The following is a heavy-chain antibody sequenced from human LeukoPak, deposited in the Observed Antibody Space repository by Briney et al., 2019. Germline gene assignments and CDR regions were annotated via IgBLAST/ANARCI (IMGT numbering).Heavy chain of an antibody. CDR1: GGSFSGYY. D-gene: IGHD2-15*01. CDR2: INHSGST. CDR3: AGGSWWSCLDP. V-gene: IGHV4-34*01. Sequence: SETLSLTCAVYGGSFSGYYWSWIRQPPGKGLEWIGEINHSGSTNYNPSLKSRVTISVDTSKNQFSLKLSSVTAADTAVYYCAGGSWWSCLDPWGQGTLVTVSS. J-gene: IGHJ5*02.